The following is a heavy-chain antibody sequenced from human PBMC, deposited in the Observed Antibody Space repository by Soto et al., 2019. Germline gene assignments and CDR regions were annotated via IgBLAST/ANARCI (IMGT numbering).Heavy chain of an antibody. D-gene: IGHD1-7*01. CDR1: GYTFTNYW. V-gene: IGHV5-10-1*01. Sequence: PGESLKISCEGSGYTFTNYWITWVRQMPGRGLEWMGRIDPSDSYTNYSPSFQGHVTISTDKSINTASLQWSSLKASDTAVYYCARTTPTIGGTGTRYYYTMDVWGQGTAVTVSS. J-gene: IGHJ6*02. CDR2: IDPSDSYT. CDR3: ARTTPTIGGTGTRYYYTMDV.